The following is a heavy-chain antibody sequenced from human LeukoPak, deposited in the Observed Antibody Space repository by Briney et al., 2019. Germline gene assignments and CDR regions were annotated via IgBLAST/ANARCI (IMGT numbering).Heavy chain of an antibody. Sequence: SETLSLTCTVSGYSISSGYYWGWIRQPPGKGLEWIGSIYHSGSTFYNPSLKSRVTISVDTSKNQFSLKLSSVTAADTAVHYCARLFGYWGQGTLVTVSS. V-gene: IGHV4-38-2*02. CDR1: GYSISSGYY. CDR3: ARLFGY. J-gene: IGHJ4*02. CDR2: IYHSGST.